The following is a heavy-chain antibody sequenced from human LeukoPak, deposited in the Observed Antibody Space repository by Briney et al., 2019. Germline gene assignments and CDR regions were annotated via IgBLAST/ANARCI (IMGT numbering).Heavy chain of an antibody. D-gene: IGHD4-11*01. CDR1: GFTFSSYW. V-gene: IGHV3-74*01. J-gene: IGHJ4*02. CDR2: INSDGSST. CDR3: AKDIPTVTRQFDY. Sequence: PGGSLRLSCAASGFTFSSYWMHWVRQAPGKGLVWVSRINSDGSSTSYADPVKGRFTISRDNSKNTLYLQMNSLRAEDTAVYYCAKDIPTVTRQFDYWGQGTLVTVSS.